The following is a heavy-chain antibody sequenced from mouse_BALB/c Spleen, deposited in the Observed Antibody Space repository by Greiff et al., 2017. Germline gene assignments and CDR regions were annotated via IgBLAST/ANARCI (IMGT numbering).Heavy chain of an antibody. CDR3: ARNLYYGNSPFAY. D-gene: IGHD2-1*01. J-gene: IGHJ3*01. V-gene: IGHV5-17*02. Sequence: EVQLVESGGGLVQPGGSRKLSCAASGFTFSSFGMHWVRQAPEKGLEWVAYISSGSSTIYYADTVKGRFTISRDNPKNTLFLQMTSLRSEDTAMYYCARNLYYGNSPFAYWGQGTLVTVSA. CDR1: GFTFSSFG. CDR2: ISSGSSTI.